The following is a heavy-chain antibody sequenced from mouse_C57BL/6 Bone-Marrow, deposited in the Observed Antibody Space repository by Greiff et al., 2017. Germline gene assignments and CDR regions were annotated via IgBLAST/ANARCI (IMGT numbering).Heavy chain of an antibody. CDR2: ISNLAYSI. J-gene: IGHJ4*01. V-gene: IGHV5-15*01. Sequence: EVKLVESGGGLVQPGGSLKLSCAASGFTFSDYGMAWVRQAPRKGPEWVAFISNLAYSIYYADTVTGRFTISRENAKNTLYLEMSSLRSEDTAMYYCARQGVSSYYYAMDYWGQGTSVTVSS. CDR1: GFTFSDYG. D-gene: IGHD1-1*01. CDR3: ARQGVSSYYYAMDY.